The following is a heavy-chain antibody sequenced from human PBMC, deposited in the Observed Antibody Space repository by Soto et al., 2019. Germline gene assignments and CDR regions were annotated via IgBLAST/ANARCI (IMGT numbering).Heavy chain of an antibody. CDR1: VFTFSDYY. CDR3: ARTNEYYYDSSGSNPV. V-gene: IGHV3-11*01. D-gene: IGHD3-22*01. Sequence: PGWSLRLCCSASVFTFSDYYMSWVRQAPGKGLEWVSYISSSGSTIYYADSVKGRFTISRDNAKNSLYLQMNSLRAEDTAVYYCARTNEYYYDSSGSNPVWGQGTLVTVSS. CDR2: ISSSGSTI. J-gene: IGHJ4*02.